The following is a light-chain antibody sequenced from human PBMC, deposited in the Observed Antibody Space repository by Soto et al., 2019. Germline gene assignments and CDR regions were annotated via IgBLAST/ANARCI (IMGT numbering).Light chain of an antibody. J-gene: IGKJ2*01. CDR1: QSISSY. V-gene: IGKV1-39*01. Sequence: DIQMTQSPSSLSASVGDRVTITCRASQSISSYLNWYQQKPGKAPKLLIYAASSLQSGVPSRFSGSRSGTDFTLTISSLQPEDCATYYCQQTYSTPQTFGQGTKLEIK. CDR3: QQTYSTPQT. CDR2: AAS.